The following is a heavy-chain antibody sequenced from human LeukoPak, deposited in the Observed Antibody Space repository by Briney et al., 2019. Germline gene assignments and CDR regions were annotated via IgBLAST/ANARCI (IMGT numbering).Heavy chain of an antibody. D-gene: IGHD3-22*01. CDR3: GSGVIFYDSSGRNY. CDR2: ISSSGNTI. Sequence: PGGSLRLSCAASGFTFSSYEMNWVRQAPGKGLEWVSSISSSGNTIYYADSVKGRFTVSRESAKNSVYLQMNSLRAEDTAVYYCGSGVIFYDSSGRNYWGQGTLVTVSS. V-gene: IGHV3-48*03. J-gene: IGHJ4*02. CDR1: GFTFSSYE.